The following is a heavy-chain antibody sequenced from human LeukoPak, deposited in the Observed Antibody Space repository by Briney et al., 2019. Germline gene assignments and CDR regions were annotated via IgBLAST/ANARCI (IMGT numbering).Heavy chain of an antibody. CDR2: INKDGSDK. Sequence: GGSPRLPCAASGFTFNMYWMTWVRQAPGKGLEAVAYINKDGSDKYYVDSVKGRFPVSRDNAKNSLYLQMNSLRAEDAAVYYCARDAGYGGNSDYWGQGTLVTVSS. CDR3: ARDAGYGGNSDY. CDR1: GFTFNMYW. V-gene: IGHV3-7*01. J-gene: IGHJ4*02. D-gene: IGHD4-23*01.